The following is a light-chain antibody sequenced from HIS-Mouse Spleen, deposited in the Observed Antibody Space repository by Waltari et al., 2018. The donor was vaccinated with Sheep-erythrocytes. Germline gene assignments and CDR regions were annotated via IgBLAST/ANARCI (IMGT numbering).Light chain of an antibody. J-gene: IGLJ2*01. CDR1: KLGDKY. CDR3: QAWDSSTAWNVV. CDR2: QDS. Sequence: SYELTQPPSVSVSPGQTASITCSGDKLGDKYACWYQQKPGQSPVLVIYQDSKRPSGIRERFAGSNAGNTATLTNSGTQAMDEADYYCQAWDSSTAWNVVFGGGTKLTVL. V-gene: IGLV3-1*01.